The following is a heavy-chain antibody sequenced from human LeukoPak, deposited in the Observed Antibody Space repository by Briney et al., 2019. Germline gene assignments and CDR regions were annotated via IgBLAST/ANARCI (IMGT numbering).Heavy chain of an antibody. V-gene: IGHV3-11*01. CDR1: GLTFSDYY. CDR3: ARGAKYYYDSSGYYIFDS. D-gene: IGHD3-22*01. CDR2: ISTSGSNI. J-gene: IGHJ4*02. Sequence: GGSLRLSCAASGLTFSDYYMSWIRQAPGKGLEWVSYISTSGSNIYYADSMKGRFTISRDNAKNSLYLQMNSLRAEDTAVYYCARGAKYYYDSSGYYIFDSWGQGTLVTVSS.